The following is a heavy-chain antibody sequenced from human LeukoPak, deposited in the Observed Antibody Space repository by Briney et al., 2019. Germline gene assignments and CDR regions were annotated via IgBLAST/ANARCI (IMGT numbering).Heavy chain of an antibody. CDR1: GFTFSDYA. CDR3: AKAHCSSTSCSRADN. Sequence: GSLRLSCAASGFTFSDYAMSWVRQAPGKGLEWVSTISGRGGSTYYADSVKGRFTISRVQSTNTVYLQMNSLRADDTAVYYCAKAHCSSTSCSRADNWGQGTLVTVSS. CDR2: ISGRGGST. J-gene: IGHJ4*02. V-gene: IGHV3-23*01. D-gene: IGHD2-2*01.